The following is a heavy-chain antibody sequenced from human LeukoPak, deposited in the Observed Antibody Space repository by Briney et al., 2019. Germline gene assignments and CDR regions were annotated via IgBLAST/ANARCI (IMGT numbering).Heavy chain of an antibody. V-gene: IGHV4-59*01. CDR1: GGSISSYY. CDR2: IYYSGST. Sequence: PSETLSLTCTVSGGSISSYYWSWIRQPPGKGLEWIGYIYYSGSTNYNPSLKSRVTISVDTSKNQFSLKLSSVTAADTAVYYCARDADSGSYGLPAAWGQGTLVTVSS. CDR3: ARDADSGSYGLPAA. J-gene: IGHJ5*02. D-gene: IGHD1-26*01.